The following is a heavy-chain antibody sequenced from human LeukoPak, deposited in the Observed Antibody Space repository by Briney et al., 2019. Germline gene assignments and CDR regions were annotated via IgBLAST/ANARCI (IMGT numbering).Heavy chain of an antibody. D-gene: IGHD6-13*01. CDR1: GDSISSYY. CDR3: ARGRTSSSWYLGRPNWFDP. Sequence: SETLSLTCTVSGDSISSYYWSWIRQPPGKGLEWIGEINHSGSTNYNPSLKSRVTISVDTSKNQFSLKLSSVTAADTAVYYCARGRTSSSWYLGRPNWFDPWGQGTLVTVSS. V-gene: IGHV4-34*01. J-gene: IGHJ5*02. CDR2: INHSGST.